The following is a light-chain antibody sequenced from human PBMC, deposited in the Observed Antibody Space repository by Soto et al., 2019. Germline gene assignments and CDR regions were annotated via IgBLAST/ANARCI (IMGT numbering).Light chain of an antibody. CDR2: DAS. V-gene: IGKV3-11*01. Sequence: EIVLTQSPATLSLSPGERATLSCRASQSVSSYLAWYQQKPGQATRLLIYDASNRATGIPARFSGSGSGTDFTLTISSLEPEDFAVYYCQQRSNWPQWTFGQGTKVDIK. CDR1: QSVSSY. J-gene: IGKJ1*01. CDR3: QQRSNWPQWT.